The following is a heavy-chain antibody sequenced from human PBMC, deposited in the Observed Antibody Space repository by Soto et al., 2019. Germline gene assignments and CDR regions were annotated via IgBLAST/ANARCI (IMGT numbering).Heavy chain of an antibody. CDR3: TRIPVAAAGFYGMDV. J-gene: IGHJ6*02. D-gene: IGHD6-13*01. CDR2: IDLHDDK. V-gene: IGHV2-70*13. Sequence: SGPTLVNPTQTLTLTCTFSGFSLSTSGMCVGWVRQPPGKALEWLALIDLHDDKYYRTSLKTRLTISKDTSKNHVVLTMSNTDTVDTATYYCTRIPVAAAGFYGMDVWGQGATVTVPS. CDR1: GFSLSTSGMC.